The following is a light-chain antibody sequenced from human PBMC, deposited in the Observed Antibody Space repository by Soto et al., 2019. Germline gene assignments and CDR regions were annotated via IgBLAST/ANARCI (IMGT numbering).Light chain of an antibody. V-gene: IGLV2-11*01. CDR1: STDVGGYNY. CDR2: DVS. CDR3: CSYAGRDTLYV. J-gene: IGLJ1*01. Sequence: SVLTKPRSVTGSPGQSVTISCNRTSTDVGGYNYVSWYQQHPGKVPKLMLYDVSKRPSGVPDRFSGSKSGNTASLTISGLQAEDEADYYCCSYAGRDTLYVFGSGTKVTVL.